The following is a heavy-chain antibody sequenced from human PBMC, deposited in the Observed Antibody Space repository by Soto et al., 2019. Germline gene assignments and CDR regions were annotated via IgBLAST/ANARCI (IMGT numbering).Heavy chain of an antibody. CDR2: IFYSGST. CDR3: ARFCSGGTCNSGYYFDF. Sequence: PSETLSLTCTVSGGSISTGSYYWAWIRQPPGKGLEWIGSIFYSGSTYYNPSLKSRVTISVDTSKNHFSLKLNSVTAADTAVYYCARFCSGGTCNSGYYFDFWGPGXLVTVFS. J-gene: IGHJ4*02. D-gene: IGHD2-15*01. V-gene: IGHV4-39*02. CDR1: GGSISTGSYY.